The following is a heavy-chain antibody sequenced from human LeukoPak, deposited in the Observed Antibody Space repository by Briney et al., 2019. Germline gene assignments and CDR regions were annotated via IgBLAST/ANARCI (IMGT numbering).Heavy chain of an antibody. Sequence: GGSLRLSCAGSGFTFGGYGMHWFRQTPGKGLEWVSAIIGSGGNTYYADSVKGRFTISRDNSKNTLYLQMNSLRAEDTAVYYCAKDMWLGAAGPLDYWGQGTLVTVSS. V-gene: IGHV3-23*01. CDR2: IIGSGGNT. CDR1: GFTFGGYG. CDR3: AKDMWLGAAGPLDY. J-gene: IGHJ4*02. D-gene: IGHD6-13*01.